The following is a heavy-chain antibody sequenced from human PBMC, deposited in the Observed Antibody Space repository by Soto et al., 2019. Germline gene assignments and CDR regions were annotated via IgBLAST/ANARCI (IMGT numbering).Heavy chain of an antibody. V-gene: IGHV4-31*03. Sequence: QGELQESGPGLVKPSKTLSLTCTVSFGSISSGGYYWSWIGQHPGKGLGWIGYIYYRGSTYYNPSLKSRVTISVDTPKNQFSLKLSSVTAADTAVYYYARDNHKQWMGYYYYCMNVWGQGTTVAFAS. J-gene: IGHJ6*01. D-gene: IGHD6-19*01. CDR2: IYYRGST. CDR1: FGSISSGGYY. CDR3: ARDNHKQWMGYYYYCMNV.